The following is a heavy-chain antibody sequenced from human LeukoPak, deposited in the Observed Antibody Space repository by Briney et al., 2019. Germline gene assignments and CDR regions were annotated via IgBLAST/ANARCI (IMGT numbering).Heavy chain of an antibody. CDR3: ARSPREQWLVRSPYYYYGMDV. CDR2: INHSGST. J-gene: IGHJ6*02. CDR1: GGSFSGYY. V-gene: IGHV4-34*01. D-gene: IGHD6-19*01. Sequence: SETLSLTCAVYGGSFSGYYWSWIRQPPGKGLEWIGEINHSGSTNYNPSLKSRVTISVDTSKNQFSLKLSSVTAADTAVYYRARSPREQWLVRSPYYYYGMDVWGQGTTVTVSS.